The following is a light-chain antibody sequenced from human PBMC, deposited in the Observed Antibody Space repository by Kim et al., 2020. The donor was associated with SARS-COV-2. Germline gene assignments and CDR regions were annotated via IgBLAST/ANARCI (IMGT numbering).Light chain of an antibody. Sequence: TVLTQSPGTLSLSPGERATLSCRASQSVRSSSLAWYQQKPGQAPRLLIYGASSRATGIPDRFSGSGSGTDFTLTISRLESEDSAVYYCQQYGGSPTFGQGTKVEIK. CDR2: GAS. CDR1: QSVRSSS. V-gene: IGKV3-20*01. J-gene: IGKJ1*01. CDR3: QQYGGSPT.